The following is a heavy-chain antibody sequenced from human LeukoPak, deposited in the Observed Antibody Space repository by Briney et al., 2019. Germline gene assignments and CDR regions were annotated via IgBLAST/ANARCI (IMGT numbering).Heavy chain of an antibody. Sequence: WESLSLTCAVYGRSFSGYYWSWIRQPPGKGLEWVGAIIDSGSTNYSPSLQSRVTISVDTSKNQFSLKLNSVTAADTAVYYCARVEQSYYYMDVWGKGTTVTISS. V-gene: IGHV4-34*12. D-gene: IGHD1/OR15-1a*01. CDR3: ARVEQSYYYMDV. J-gene: IGHJ6*03. CDR2: IIDSGST. CDR1: GRSFSGYY.